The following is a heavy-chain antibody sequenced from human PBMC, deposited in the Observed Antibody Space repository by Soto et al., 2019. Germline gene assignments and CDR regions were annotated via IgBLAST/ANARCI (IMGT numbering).Heavy chain of an antibody. D-gene: IGHD4-4*01. V-gene: IGHV3-7*03. Sequence: GGSLRLSCEASGFTFSGYWMSWVLQAPGKGLEWVADIKHDGRMQYYVAAVKGRLTFSRDIAKKQLYLIMNGVTAEDTALYYCEKRPYSNAGYRFDLSGPGTLVTVSS. CDR3: EKRPYSNAGYRFDL. CDR2: IKHDGRMQ. J-gene: IGHJ4*02. CDR1: GFTFSGYW.